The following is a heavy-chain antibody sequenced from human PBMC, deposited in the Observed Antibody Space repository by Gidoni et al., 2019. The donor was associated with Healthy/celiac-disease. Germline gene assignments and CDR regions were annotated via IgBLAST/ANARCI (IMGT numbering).Heavy chain of an antibody. Sequence: EVQLLVSGGGLVQPGGSLRLSCAASGFTFSSYAMSWVRQAPGKGLEWVSAISGSGGSTYYADSVKGRFTISRDNSKNTLYLQMNSLRAEDTAVYYCAKDLGDSSSWYLYFDYWGQGTLVTVSS. V-gene: IGHV3-23*01. J-gene: IGHJ4*02. CDR2: ISGSGGST. D-gene: IGHD6-13*01. CDR1: GFTFSSYA. CDR3: AKDLGDSSSWYLYFDY.